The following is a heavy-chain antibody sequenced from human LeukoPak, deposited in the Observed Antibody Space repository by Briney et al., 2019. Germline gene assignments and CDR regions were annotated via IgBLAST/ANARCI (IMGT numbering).Heavy chain of an antibody. V-gene: IGHV3-30*04. J-gene: IGHJ5*02. Sequence: GGSLRLSCAASVFTFSSYAMHWVRQAPGKGLEWVAVISYDGSNKYYADSVKGRFTISRYNSKNTLYLQMNSLRAEDTAVYYCARDSGFDPLGQGTLVTVSS. CDR3: ARDSGFDP. CDR1: VFTFSSYA. CDR2: ISYDGSNK.